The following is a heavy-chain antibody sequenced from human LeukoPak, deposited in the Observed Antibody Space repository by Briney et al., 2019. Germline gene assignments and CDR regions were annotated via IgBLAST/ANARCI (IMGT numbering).Heavy chain of an antibody. CDR1: GGSISSSSYY. D-gene: IGHD3-16*01. CDR3: SRQGPSDSLGDWFDP. Sequence: SETLSLTCTVSGGSISSSSYYWGWIRQPPGKGLEWIGSIYYSGSTYYNPSLKSRVTISVDTSKNQFSLKLSSVTAADTAVYYCSRQGPSDSLGDWFDPWGQGTLVTVSS. CDR2: IYYSGST. V-gene: IGHV4-39*07. J-gene: IGHJ5*02.